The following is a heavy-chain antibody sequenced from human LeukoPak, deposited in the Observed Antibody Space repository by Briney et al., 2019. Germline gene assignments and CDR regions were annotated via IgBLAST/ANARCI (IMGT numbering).Heavy chain of an antibody. CDR2: IIPILGIA. J-gene: IGHJ4*02. CDR1: GGTFSSYA. V-gene: IGHV1-69*04. Sequence: SVKVSCKASGGTFSSYAISWVRQAPGQGLEWMGRIIPILGIANYAQKFQGRVTITADKSTSTAYMELSSLRSEDTAVYYCARRERMATTPFDYWGQGTLVTVSS. D-gene: IGHD5-24*01. CDR3: ARRERMATTPFDY.